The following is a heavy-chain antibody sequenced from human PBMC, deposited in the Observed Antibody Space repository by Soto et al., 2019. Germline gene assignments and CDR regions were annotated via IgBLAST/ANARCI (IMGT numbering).Heavy chain of an antibody. V-gene: IGHV4-59*08. CDR2: IYYSGIT. CDR3: ARPRGIAAAVWYFEL. Sequence: QVQLQESGTGLEKPSETVSLTCTVFGGSISCHYWIWIRQPEGRGMASIGFIYYSGITDSNPALNSRVTISLDTSKNQLSLRLSSVTAADTAVYDCARPRGIAAAVWYFELWGRGTLVTVSS. CDR1: GGSISCHY. D-gene: IGHD6-13*01. J-gene: IGHJ2*01.